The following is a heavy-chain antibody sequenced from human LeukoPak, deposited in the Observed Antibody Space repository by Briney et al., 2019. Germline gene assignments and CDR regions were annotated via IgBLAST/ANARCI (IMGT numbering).Heavy chain of an antibody. CDR3: ARGDGYNAAEYLQH. CDR2: IWYDGSNK. D-gene: IGHD5-24*01. Sequence: GRSLRLSCAASGFTFSSYGMHWVRQAPGKGLEWVAVIWYDGSNKYYVDSVKGRFTISRDNSKKTLYLQMNSLRVEDTAVYYCARGDGYNAAEYLQHWGQGTLVTVS. J-gene: IGHJ1*01. CDR1: GFTFSSYG. V-gene: IGHV3-33*01.